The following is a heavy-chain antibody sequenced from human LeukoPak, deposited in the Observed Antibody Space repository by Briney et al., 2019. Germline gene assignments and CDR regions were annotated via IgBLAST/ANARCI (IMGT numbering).Heavy chain of an antibody. CDR1: GGTFSSYA. D-gene: IGHD3-10*01. CDR3: ARDRGWRSGYYFDY. V-gene: IGHV1-69*06. CDR2: IIPIFGTA. Sequence: GSSAKVSCKAPGGTFSSYAISWVRHAPGQGLEWMGGIIPIFGTANYAQKFQGRVTITADKSTSTAYMELSSLRSEDTAVYYCARDRGWRSGYYFDYWGQGTLVTVSS. J-gene: IGHJ4*02.